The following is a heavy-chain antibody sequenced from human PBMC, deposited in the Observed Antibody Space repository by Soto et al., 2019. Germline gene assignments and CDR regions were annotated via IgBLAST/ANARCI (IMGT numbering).Heavy chain of an antibody. CDR1: GFTFSSYA. CDR2: ISGSGGST. V-gene: IGHV3-23*01. J-gene: IGHJ4*02. CDR3: AKDQGGPMVKLLTLEPDY. Sequence: PGGSLRLSCAASGFTFSSYAMSWVRQAPGKGLEWVSAISGSGGSTYYADSVKGRFTISRDNSKNTLYLQMNSLRAEDTAVYYCAKDQGGPMVKLLTLEPDYWGQGTLVTVSS. D-gene: IGHD5-18*01.